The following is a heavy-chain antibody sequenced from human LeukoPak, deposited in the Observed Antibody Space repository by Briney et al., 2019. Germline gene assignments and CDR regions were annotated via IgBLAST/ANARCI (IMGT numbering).Heavy chain of an antibody. CDR2: IRSNSDGGTI. D-gene: IGHD3-22*01. CDR3: AADFYDST. Sequence: GGSLRLSCATSGFTFSNAWMNWVRQAPGKGLEWVGRIRSNSDGGTIDYAAPVKGRFTLSRDDSKTTLYLQMNSLQTEDTAVYYCAADFYDSTWGQGTLVTVSS. CDR1: GFTFSNAW. J-gene: IGHJ5*02. V-gene: IGHV3-15*07.